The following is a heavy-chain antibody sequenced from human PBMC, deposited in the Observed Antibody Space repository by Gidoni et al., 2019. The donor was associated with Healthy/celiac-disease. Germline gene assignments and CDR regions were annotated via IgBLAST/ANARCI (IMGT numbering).Heavy chain of an antibody. V-gene: IGHV4-34*01. J-gene: IGHJ3*02. CDR3: ARVSNEGNDGDAFNI. CDR1: GGSFSGNY. CDR2: VNHRGST. Sequence: QVQLQQWGAGLLKPSETLSLTCAVSGGSFSGNYWSWIRQPPGQGLEWIGEVNHRGSTNYKQSLKSRVTISADTSKSQFSLRLTSVTAADTAVYYCARVSNEGNDGDAFNIWGQGTMVTVSS. D-gene: IGHD1-1*01.